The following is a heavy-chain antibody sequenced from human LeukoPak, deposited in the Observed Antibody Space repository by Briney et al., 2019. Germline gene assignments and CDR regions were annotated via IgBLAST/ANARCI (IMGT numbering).Heavy chain of an antibody. J-gene: IGHJ4*02. CDR2: ITGSSGTT. V-gene: IGHV3-23*01. Sequence: VGSLRLSCTASGFSFSTYAMSWVRQAPGKGLEWVSTITGSSGTTYYADSVKGRFTISRDNSKNTLYLQMNSLRAEDTAVYYCARGAPPDYWGQGTLVTVAS. CDR1: GFSFSTYA. CDR3: ARGAPPDY.